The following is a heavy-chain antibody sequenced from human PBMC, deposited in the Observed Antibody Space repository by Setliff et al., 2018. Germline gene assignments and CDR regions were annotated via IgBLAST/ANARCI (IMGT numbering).Heavy chain of an antibody. J-gene: IGHJ4*02. CDR3: ARGRIAAALYYFDY. D-gene: IGHD6-13*01. Sequence: SETLSLTCAVSGYSISSGYYWGWIRQPPGKGLEWIGSISHSGSAYYNPSLKSRVTISLDMSKNQFSLKLSSVTAADTAVYYCARGRIAAALYYFDYWGQGTLVTVSS. CDR1: GYSISSGYY. CDR2: ISHSGSA. V-gene: IGHV4-38-2*01.